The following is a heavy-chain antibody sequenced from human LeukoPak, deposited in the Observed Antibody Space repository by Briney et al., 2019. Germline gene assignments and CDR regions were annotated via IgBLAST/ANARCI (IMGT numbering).Heavy chain of an antibody. CDR2: ITPYDGNT. CDR1: VYSFSTYG. Sequence: ASLKGSSKAPVYSFSTYGISWVRHAPGQGREWMGWITPYDGNTKYSQKFQGRVTLTTETSTTTAYMELRNLRSDDTAVYYCAREGDWGQGTLVTVSS. V-gene: IGHV1-18*01. J-gene: IGHJ1*01. CDR3: AREGD.